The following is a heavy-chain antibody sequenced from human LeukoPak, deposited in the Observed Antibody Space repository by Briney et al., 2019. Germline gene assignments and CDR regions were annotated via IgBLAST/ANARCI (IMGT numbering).Heavy chain of an antibody. CDR3: ARDGAYSASNF. J-gene: IGHJ3*01. CDR1: GFTFSDEY. V-gene: IGHV3-11*01. CDR2: VSNSGSSI. Sequence: PGGSLRLSCAASGFTFSDEYMSWIRQAPGKGLEWISCVSNSGSSIYYADSVKGRFSISRDHVKNSLYLQMNSLRVEDTAVYYCARDGAYSASNFWGQGTMVAVSS. D-gene: IGHD6-13*01.